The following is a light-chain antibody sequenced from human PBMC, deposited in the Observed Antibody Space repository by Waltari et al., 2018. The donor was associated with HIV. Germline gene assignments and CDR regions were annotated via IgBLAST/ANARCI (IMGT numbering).Light chain of an antibody. CDR2: EVT. V-gene: IGLV2-18*02. CDR3: SSYTTSSTWV. J-gene: IGLJ3*02. Sequence: QSTLTQPPSVSGSLGQSVTIACSATSSDIGSYHRVSWYQQPPGTAPKLIIYEVTNRPSGVAVRFSGSKSGNTASLTISGLQAEDEADYYCSSYTTSSTWVFGGGTQLTVL. CDR1: SSDIGSYHR.